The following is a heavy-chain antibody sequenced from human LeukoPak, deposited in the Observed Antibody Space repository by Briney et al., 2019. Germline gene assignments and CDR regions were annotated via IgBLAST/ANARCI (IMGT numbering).Heavy chain of an antibody. CDR3: ADSSWSY. V-gene: IGHV4-34*01. CDR1: GGSFSGYY. J-gene: IGHJ4*02. Sequence: PSETLSLTCAVYGGSFSGYYWSWIRQPPGKGLEWIGEINHSGSTNYNPSLKSRVTISVDTSKNQFSLKLSSVTAADTAVYYCADSSWSYWGQGTLVTVSS. CDR2: INHSGST. D-gene: IGHD6-13*01.